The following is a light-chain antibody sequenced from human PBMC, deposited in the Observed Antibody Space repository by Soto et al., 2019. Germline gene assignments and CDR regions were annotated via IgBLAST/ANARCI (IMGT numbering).Light chain of an antibody. CDR3: QQYGSSGT. CDR2: GAS. J-gene: IGKJ1*01. Sequence: ENVLTESPGTLSLAPGERRTVSRRASQSVSNNYLAWYQQKPGQAPRLLIYGASNRATGIPDRFSGSGSGTDFTLTISRLEPEDFAVYYCQQYGSSGTFGQGTKVDIK. V-gene: IGKV3-20*01. CDR1: QSVSNNY.